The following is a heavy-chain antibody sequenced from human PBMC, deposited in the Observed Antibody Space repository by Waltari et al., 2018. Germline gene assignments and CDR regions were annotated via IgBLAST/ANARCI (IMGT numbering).Heavy chain of an antibody. D-gene: IGHD3-16*02. CDR2: IYYSGST. CDR3: ARVSKPTTYDYVWGSYRYGPHDAFDI. J-gene: IGHJ3*02. CDR1: GGSISSYY. V-gene: IGHV4-59*01. Sequence: QVQLQESGPGLVKPSETLSLTCTVSGGSISSYYWSWIRQPPGKGLAWIGYIYYSGSTNYNPSLKSRVTISVDTSKNQFSLKLSSVTAADTAGYYCARVSKPTTYDYVWGSYRYGPHDAFDIWGQGTMVTVSS.